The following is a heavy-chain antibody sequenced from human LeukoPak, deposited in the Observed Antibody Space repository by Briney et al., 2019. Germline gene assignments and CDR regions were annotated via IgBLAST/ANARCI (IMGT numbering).Heavy chain of an antibody. D-gene: IGHD5-18*01. CDR3: ARGSDTRYDLDV. Sequence: SETLSLTCAVYGGSFSGYYWSWIRQPPGKGLDWIGEINHSGSTNYYPSLKSRVTISVDTSKNQFSLKLSSVTAADTAVYYCARGSDTRYDLDVWGQGTTVTVSS. CDR2: INHSGST. J-gene: IGHJ6*02. CDR1: GGSFSGYY. V-gene: IGHV4-34*01.